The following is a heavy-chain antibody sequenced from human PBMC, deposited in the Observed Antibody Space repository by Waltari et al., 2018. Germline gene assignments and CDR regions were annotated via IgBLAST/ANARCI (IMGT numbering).Heavy chain of an antibody. CDR2: ISVSDDT. Sequence: EVQLLESGGGLVQPGGSLRLSCAASGIIFNNFAINWVRLAPGTGRDCVSAISVSDDTHYADSVKGRFTVSRDTSQNTVYLQMNGLRAEDTAIYYCATPFYNWDDPLHSWGQGTLVAVSS. CDR1: GIIFNNFA. CDR3: ATPFYNWDDPLHS. V-gene: IGHV3-23*01. D-gene: IGHD1-20*01. J-gene: IGHJ4*02.